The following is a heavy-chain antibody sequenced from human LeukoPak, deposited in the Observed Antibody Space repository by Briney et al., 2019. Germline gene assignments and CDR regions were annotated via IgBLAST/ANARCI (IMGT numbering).Heavy chain of an antibody. J-gene: IGHJ4*02. CDR3: ARLGAARTFDY. CDR2: INHSGST. D-gene: IGHD6-6*01. V-gene: IGHV4-34*01. Sequence: SETLSHTCAVYGGSFSGYYWSWIRQPPGKGLEWIGEINHSGSTNYNPSLKSRVTISVDTSKNQFSLKLSSVTAADTAVYYCARLGAARTFDYWGQETLVTVSS. CDR1: GGSFSGYY.